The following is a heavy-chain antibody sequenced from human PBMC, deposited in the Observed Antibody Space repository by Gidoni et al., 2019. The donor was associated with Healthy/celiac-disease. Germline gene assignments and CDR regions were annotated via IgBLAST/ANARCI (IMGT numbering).Heavy chain of an antibody. V-gene: IGHV4-39*01. J-gene: IGHJ4*02. Sequence: QLQLQESGPGLVQPSETLSLTCTVSGGSISSSSYYWGWIRQPPGTGLEWIGSIYYSGSTYYTPSLKSRVTISVDTSKNQFSLKLSSVTAADTAVYYCHSGSYLRRDYWGQGTLVTVSS. CDR2: IYYSGST. D-gene: IGHD1-26*01. CDR1: GGSISSSSYY. CDR3: HSGSYLRRDY.